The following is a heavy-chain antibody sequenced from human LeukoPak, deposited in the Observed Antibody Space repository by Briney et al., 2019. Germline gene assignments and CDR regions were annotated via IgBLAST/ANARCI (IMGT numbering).Heavy chain of an antibody. D-gene: IGHD1-26*01. Sequence: SVKVSCKASGGTFSSYAISWVRQAPGQGLEWMGGIIPIFGTANYAQKFQGRVTITADESTSTAYMELSSLRSEYTAVYYCARDPPSWRELGREAFDIWGEGTLVTVSS. CDR3: ARDPPSWRELGREAFDI. CDR2: IIPIFGTA. J-gene: IGHJ3*02. CDR1: GGTFSSYA. V-gene: IGHV1-69*13.